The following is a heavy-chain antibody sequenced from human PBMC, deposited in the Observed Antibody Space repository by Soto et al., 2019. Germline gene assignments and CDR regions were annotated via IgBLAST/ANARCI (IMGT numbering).Heavy chain of an antibody. CDR1: GFTFSSYA. CDR3: ARDWYTYYYDSSGYPSF. CDR2: ISYDGSNK. Sequence: ESGGGVVQPGRSLRLSCAASGFTFSSYAMHWVRQAPGKGLEWVAVISYDGSNKYYADSVKGRFTISRDNSKNTLYLQMNSLRAEDTAVYYCARDWYTYYYDSSGYPSFWGQGTLVTVSS. V-gene: IGHV3-30-3*01. D-gene: IGHD3-22*01. J-gene: IGHJ4*02.